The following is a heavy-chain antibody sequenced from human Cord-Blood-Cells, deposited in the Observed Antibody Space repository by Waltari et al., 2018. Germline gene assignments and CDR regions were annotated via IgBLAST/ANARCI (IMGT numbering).Heavy chain of an antibody. V-gene: IGHV4-59*01. J-gene: IGHJ4*02. CDR2: IYYSGST. CDR1: GGSISSYY. CDR3: ARQGPSYGDYDY. Sequence: TCTVSGGSISSYYWSWIRQPPGKGLEWIGYIYYSGSTNYNPSLKSRVTISLDTSKNQFSLKLSSVTAADTAVYYCARQGPSYGDYDYWGQGTLVTVSS. D-gene: IGHD4-17*01.